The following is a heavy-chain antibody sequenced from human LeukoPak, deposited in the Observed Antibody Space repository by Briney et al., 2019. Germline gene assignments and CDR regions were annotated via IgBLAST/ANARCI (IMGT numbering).Heavy chain of an antibody. V-gene: IGHV3-23*01. CDR2: ISGSGGNT. CDR1: GFTFSNYA. D-gene: IGHD2-15*01. Sequence: GGPLRLSCAASGFTFSNYAMTWVRQAPGKGLEGVSVISGSGGNTLYATSVKGRFSISRDNSKNTLYLQMNSLRAEDTAVYYCAKGVDSGGTCYSSIDCWGQGTLVTVSP. CDR3: AKGVDSGGTCYSSIDC. J-gene: IGHJ4*02.